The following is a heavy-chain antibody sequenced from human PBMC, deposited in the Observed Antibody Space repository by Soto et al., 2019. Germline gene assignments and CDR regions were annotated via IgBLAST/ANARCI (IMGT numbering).Heavy chain of an antibody. D-gene: IGHD4-17*01. CDR1: GFTFSRYG. CDR2: IWCDGSNK. J-gene: IGHJ2*01. CDR3: ARGMYDDGGMGGYSDR. V-gene: IGHV3-33*01. Sequence: QVQLVESGGGVVQPGRSLRLSCAASGFTFSRYGMHWVRQAPGKGLEWVAVIWCDGSNKDYADSVKGRFTFSRDNSKNTVYLQMNSLRVEDTAVYYCARGMYDDGGMGGYSDRWGRGTLVTVSS.